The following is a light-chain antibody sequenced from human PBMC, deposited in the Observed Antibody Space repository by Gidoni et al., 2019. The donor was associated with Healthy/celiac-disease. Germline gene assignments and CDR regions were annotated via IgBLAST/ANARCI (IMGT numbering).Light chain of an antibody. CDR2: WAS. J-gene: IGKJ4*01. CDR1: QSVLYSSNNKNY. CDR3: QQYYSTPVT. Sequence: QSVLYSSNNKNYLAWYQQKPGQPPKLLIYWASTRESGVPDRFSGSGSGTDFTLTISSLQAEDVAVYYCQQYYSTPVTFGGXTKVEIK. V-gene: IGKV4-1*01.